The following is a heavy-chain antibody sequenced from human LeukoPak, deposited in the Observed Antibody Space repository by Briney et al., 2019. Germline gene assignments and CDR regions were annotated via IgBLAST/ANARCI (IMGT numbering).Heavy chain of an antibody. CDR2: ISGSGGGT. D-gene: IGHD3-3*01. J-gene: IGHJ5*02. Sequence: GGSLRLSCAASGFTFSSYAMSWVRQAPGKGLEWVSAISGSGGGTYYADSVKGRFTISRDNSKNTLYLQMNSLRAEDTAVYYCAKAPAFDYDFWSGYYTWFDPWGQGTLVTVSS. CDR3: AKAPAFDYDFWSGYYTWFDP. CDR1: GFTFSSYA. V-gene: IGHV3-23*01.